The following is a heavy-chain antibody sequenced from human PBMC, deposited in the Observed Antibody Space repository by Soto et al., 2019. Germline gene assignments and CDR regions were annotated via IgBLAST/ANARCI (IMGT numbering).Heavy chain of an antibody. Sequence: QVQLVDSGGGVVQPGRSLRLSCAASGFNFRDYAMHWVRQAPGKGLEWVALKSYDGTNEYYADSVKGRFTISRDNSKHTLYLQMNSLRAEDTAVYYCARENLINSYFDYWAQGTPVTVSS. CDR1: GFNFRDYA. V-gene: IGHV3-30-3*01. J-gene: IGHJ4*02. D-gene: IGHD3-10*01. CDR2: KSYDGTNE. CDR3: ARENLINSYFDY.